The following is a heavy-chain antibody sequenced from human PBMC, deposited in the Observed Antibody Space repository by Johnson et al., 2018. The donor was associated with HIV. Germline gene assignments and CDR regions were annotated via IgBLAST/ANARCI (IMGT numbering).Heavy chain of an antibody. CDR3: ARGRKDIAAVDGLDNDGFDV. V-gene: IGHV3-30*04. Sequence: QVQLVESGGGLVQPGGSLRLSCAVSGFPFTTYTIHWVRQAPGKGLEWVALISYDGNDKYYADSVKGRFTISRDISKSTLYLQMNSLRVEDTAMYYCARGRKDIAAVDGLDNDGFDVWGQGTMVTVSS. CDR2: ISYDGNDK. CDR1: GFPFTTYT. D-gene: IGHD6-13*01. J-gene: IGHJ3*01.